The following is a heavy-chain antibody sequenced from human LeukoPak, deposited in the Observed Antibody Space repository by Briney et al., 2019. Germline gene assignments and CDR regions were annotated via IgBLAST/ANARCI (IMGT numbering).Heavy chain of an antibody. J-gene: IGHJ4*02. CDR2: ISAYNGNT. V-gene: IGHV1-18*01. CDR1: GYTFTSYG. Sequence: ASVKVSCKASGYTFTSYGISWVRQAPGQGLEWMGWISAYNGNTNYAQKLQGRVTMTTDTSTSTAYMELRSLRSDDTAVYYCARAGPRDPVYDYVWGSYRSYYFDYWGQGTQVTVSS. CDR3: ARAGPRDPVYDYVWGSYRSYYFDY. D-gene: IGHD3-16*02.